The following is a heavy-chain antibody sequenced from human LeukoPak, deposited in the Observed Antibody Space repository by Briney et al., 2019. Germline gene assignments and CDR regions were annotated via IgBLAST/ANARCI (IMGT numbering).Heavy chain of an antibody. D-gene: IGHD5-18*01. CDR1: GFTFSGSA. CDR3: TSRGYSYGSPSYYFDY. V-gene: IGHV3-73*01. Sequence: GGSLRLSCPSCGFTFSGSAMHWVRQASGKGLEWVGRIRSKANSYATAYAASVKGRFTISRDDSKNTAYLQMNSLKTEDTAVYYCTSRGYSYGSPSYYFDYWGQGTLVTVSS. J-gene: IGHJ4*02. CDR2: IRSKANSYAT.